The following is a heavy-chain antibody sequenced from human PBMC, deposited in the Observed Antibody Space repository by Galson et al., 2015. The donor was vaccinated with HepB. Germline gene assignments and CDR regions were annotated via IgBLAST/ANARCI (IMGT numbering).Heavy chain of an antibody. CDR3: ARARRGSYINYYYYGMDV. V-gene: IGHV3-21*01. CDR1: GFTFSSYS. CDR2: ISSSSSYI. J-gene: IGHJ6*02. Sequence: SLRLSCAASGFTFSSYSMNWVRQAPGKGLEWVSSISSSSSYIYYADSVKGRFTISRDNAKNSLYLQMNSLRAEDTAVYYCARARRGSYINYYYYGMDVWGQGTTVTVSS. D-gene: IGHD1-26*01.